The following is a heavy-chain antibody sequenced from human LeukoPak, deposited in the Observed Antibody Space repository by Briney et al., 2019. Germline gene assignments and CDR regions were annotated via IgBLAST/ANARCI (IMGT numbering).Heavy chain of an antibody. Sequence: SQTLSLTCTVSGGSISSYYWSWIRQPAGKGMEWIGYIYYSGSTKYNPSLKSRVTISVDTSKNQFSLKLSSVTAADTAVYYCARDYYDSSGYLWYFDLWGRGTLVTVSS. CDR3: ARDYYDSSGYLWYFDL. J-gene: IGHJ2*01. D-gene: IGHD3-22*01. CDR2: IYYSGST. CDR1: GGSISSYY. V-gene: IGHV4-59*01.